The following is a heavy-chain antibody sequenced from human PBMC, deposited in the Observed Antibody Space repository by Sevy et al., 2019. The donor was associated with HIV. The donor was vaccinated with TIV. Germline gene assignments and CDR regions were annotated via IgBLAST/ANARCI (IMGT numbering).Heavy chain of an antibody. Sequence: GGSLRLSCATSGFTFSSYAMSWVRQAPGRGLECVSSISSSGGGTYWADSVKGRFTISRENSKNTLYLQMNSLRPEDTAVYYCAKDYDSSPNGLDVWGQGTTVTVSS. J-gene: IGHJ6*02. V-gene: IGHV3-23*01. CDR3: AKDYDSSPNGLDV. D-gene: IGHD3-22*01. CDR2: ISSSGGGT. CDR1: GFTFSSYA.